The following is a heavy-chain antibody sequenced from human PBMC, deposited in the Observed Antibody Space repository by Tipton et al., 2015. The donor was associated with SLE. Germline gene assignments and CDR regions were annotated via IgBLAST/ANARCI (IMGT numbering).Heavy chain of an antibody. CDR1: GYKFTAYS. Sequence: QSGPEVKKPGASVKVSCKASGYKFTAYSMHWVRQAPGQGLEWMGRINPYSGGTNYAQKFQGRVTMTRDTSISTAYMELSRLTSHDTAVYYCARHSDYDGYWGQGTLVRVSS. CDR3: ARHSDYDGY. D-gene: IGHD4-11*01. J-gene: IGHJ4*02. CDR2: INPYSGGT. V-gene: IGHV1-2*06.